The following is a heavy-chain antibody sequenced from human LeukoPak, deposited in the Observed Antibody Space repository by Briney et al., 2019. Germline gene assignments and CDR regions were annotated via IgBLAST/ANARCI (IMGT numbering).Heavy chain of an antibody. Sequence: ETLSLTCTVSGGSISTTNYYWGWIRQSPGKGLEWVSAISGSGGSTYYADSVKGRFTISRDNSKNTLYLQMNSLRAEDTAVYYCAKDRPRRPWFGELLIDYWGQGTLVTVSS. CDR1: GGSISTTNYY. D-gene: IGHD3-10*01. CDR3: AKDRPRRPWFGELLIDY. V-gene: IGHV3-23*01. J-gene: IGHJ4*02. CDR2: ISGSGGST.